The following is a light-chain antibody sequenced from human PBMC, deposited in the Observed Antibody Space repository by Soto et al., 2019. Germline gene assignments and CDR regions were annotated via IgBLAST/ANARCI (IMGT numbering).Light chain of an antibody. V-gene: IGKV1D-8*03. CDR3: QQYYSYPQT. CDR2: AAS. CDR1: QSITRF. Sequence: VIWMTQSPSLLSASTGDRFTISCRASQSITRFLNWYQQKPGKAPKLLIYAASTLQSGVPSRFSGSGSGTDFTLTISCLQSEDFATYYCQQYYSYPQTFGQGTKVDI. J-gene: IGKJ1*01.